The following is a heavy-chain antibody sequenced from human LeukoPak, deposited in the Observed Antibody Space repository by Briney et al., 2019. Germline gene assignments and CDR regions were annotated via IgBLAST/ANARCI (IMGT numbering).Heavy chain of an antibody. CDR1: GFTFSSYA. V-gene: IGHV3-64*01. Sequence: GGSLRLSCAASGFTFSSYAMHWVRQAPGKGLEYVSAISSNGGSTYYANSVKGRFTISRDNSKNTLYLQMGSLRAEDMAVYYCAREVVVPAAMAPLYYYYYMDVWGKGTTVTISS. J-gene: IGHJ6*03. D-gene: IGHD2-2*01. CDR3: AREVVVPAAMAPLYYYYYMDV. CDR2: ISSNGGST.